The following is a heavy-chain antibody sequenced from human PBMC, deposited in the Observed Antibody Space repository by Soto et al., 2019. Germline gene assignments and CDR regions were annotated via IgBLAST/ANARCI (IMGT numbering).Heavy chain of an antibody. D-gene: IGHD6-25*01. J-gene: IGHJ6*02. CDR2: IWNDGSNS. Sequence: QVHLVESGGGVVQPGRSLRLSCAASGFTFNNYGMHWVRQAPGKGLEWVAIIWNDGSNSFYANSVRGRFTISRDNSKNTLYLQMSSLRVEDTAIYYCARRQISPPTRGAATARGGMDVWGQGTTVPVSS. CDR3: ARRQISPPTRGAATARGGMDV. V-gene: IGHV3-33*01. CDR1: GFTFNNYG.